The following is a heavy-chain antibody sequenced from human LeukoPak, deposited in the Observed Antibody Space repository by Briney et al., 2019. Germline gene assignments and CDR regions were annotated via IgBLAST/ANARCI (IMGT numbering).Heavy chain of an antibody. CDR3: TRPTPHYYYDSSGYLHY. CDR1: GFTFGDYA. Sequence: PGGSLRLSCTASGFTFGDYAMSWFRQAPGKGLEWVGFIRSKAYGGTTEYAASVKGRFTISRDDTKSIAYLQMNSLKTEDTAVYYCTRPTPHYYYDSSGYLHYWGQGTLVTVSS. J-gene: IGHJ4*02. D-gene: IGHD3-22*01. V-gene: IGHV3-49*03. CDR2: IRSKAYGGTT.